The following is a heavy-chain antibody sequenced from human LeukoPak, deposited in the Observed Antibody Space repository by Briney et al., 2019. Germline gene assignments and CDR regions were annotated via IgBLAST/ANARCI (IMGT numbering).Heavy chain of an antibody. CDR1: GFTFSSYA. CDR3: ARDPYCSGGSCTAGFDY. V-gene: IGHV3-30*04. Sequence: PGRSLRLSCAASGFTFSSYAMHWVRQAPGKGLEWVAVISYDGSNKYYADSVKGRFTISRDNSKNTLYLQMNSLRAEDTAVYYCARDPYCSGGSCTAGFDYWGQGTLVTVFS. CDR2: ISYDGSNK. D-gene: IGHD2-15*01. J-gene: IGHJ4*02.